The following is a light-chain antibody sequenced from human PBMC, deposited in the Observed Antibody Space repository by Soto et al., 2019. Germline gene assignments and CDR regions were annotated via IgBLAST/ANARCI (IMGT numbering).Light chain of an antibody. CDR3: QQYGSSPSQS. V-gene: IGKV3-20*01. CDR2: GAS. CDR1: QSVSSSSY. J-gene: IGKJ2*03. Sequence: EIVLTQSPGTLSLSPGVRATRSCRASQSVSSSSYLAWYQQKPGQAPRLLIYGASSRTTGIPDSFSGTGSGTDFTLTHSRLEPEDFAVYYCQQYGSSPSQSFGERTKLAIK.